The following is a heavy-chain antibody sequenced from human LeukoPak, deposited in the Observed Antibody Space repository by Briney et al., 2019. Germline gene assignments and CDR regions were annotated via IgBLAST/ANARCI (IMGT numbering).Heavy chain of an antibody. J-gene: IGHJ4*02. D-gene: IGHD3-22*01. CDR1: GGSISSSSYY. V-gene: IGHV4-39*01. CDR2: IFYSGST. CDR3: ATPLLDYYDSSGKLYYFAY. Sequence: SETLSLTCTVSGGSISSSSYYWGWIRQPPGKGLEWTGSIFYSGSTYYNPSLKSRVTISVDTSKNQFSLKLSSVTAADTAVYYCATPLLDYYDSSGKLYYFAYWGQGTLVTVSS.